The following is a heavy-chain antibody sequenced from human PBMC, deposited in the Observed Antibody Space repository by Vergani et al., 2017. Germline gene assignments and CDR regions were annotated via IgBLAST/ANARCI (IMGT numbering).Heavy chain of an antibody. Sequence: QVQLQESGPGLVKPSETLSLTCTVSGGSISSYYWSWIRQPPGKGLEWIGYIYYSGSTNYNPSLKSRVTISVDTSKNQFSLKLSSVTAADTAVYYCARGPPDTYYYDSSGLSPVSGWYFDLWGRGTLVTVSS. CDR2: IYYSGST. CDR3: ARGPPDTYYYDSSGLSPVSGWYFDL. J-gene: IGHJ2*01. D-gene: IGHD3-22*01. V-gene: IGHV4-59*12. CDR1: GGSISSYY.